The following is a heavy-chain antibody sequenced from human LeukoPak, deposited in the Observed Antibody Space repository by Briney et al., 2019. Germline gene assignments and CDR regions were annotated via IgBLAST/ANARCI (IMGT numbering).Heavy chain of an antibody. CDR3: ARASGSDSGYDSYYYYGMDV. CDR2: INHSGST. D-gene: IGHD5-12*01. V-gene: IGHV4-34*01. J-gene: IGHJ6*02. CDR1: GGSFSGYY. Sequence: PSETLSLTCAVYGGSFSGYYWSWICQPPGKGLEWIGEINHSGSTNYNPSLKSRVTISVDTSKNQFSLKLSSVTAADTAVYYCARASGSDSGYDSYYYYGMDVWGQGTTVTVSS.